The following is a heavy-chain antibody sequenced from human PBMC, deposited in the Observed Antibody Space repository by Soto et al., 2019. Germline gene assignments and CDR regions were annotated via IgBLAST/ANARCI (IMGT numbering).Heavy chain of an antibody. J-gene: IGHJ4*02. V-gene: IGHV3-21*06. D-gene: IGHD5-12*01. CDR1: GFTFNTYN. Sequence: GGSLRLSCTASGFTFNTYNMNWVRQAPGRGLEWVSSISSSTTHILYADSVKGRFTISRDNGKNSLYLQMNSLRAEDTAVYYCARDLQMATIRGGDYWGQGTQVNVSS. CDR2: ISSSTTHI. CDR3: ARDLQMATIRGGDY.